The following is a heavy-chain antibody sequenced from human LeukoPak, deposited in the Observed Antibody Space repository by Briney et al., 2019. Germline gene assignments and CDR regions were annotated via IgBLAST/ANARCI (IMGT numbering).Heavy chain of an antibody. J-gene: IGHJ3*02. CDR3: ARYSRGDAFDI. D-gene: IGHD1-26*01. CDR2: INPSGGST. CDR1: GYTFTSYY. Sequence: ASVKVSCKASGYTFTSYYMHWVRQAPGQGLEWMGIINPSGGSTSYAQKFQGRVTMTRDTSISTAYMELSRLRSDDTAVYYCARYSRGDAFDIWGQGTKVTVSS. V-gene: IGHV1-46*01.